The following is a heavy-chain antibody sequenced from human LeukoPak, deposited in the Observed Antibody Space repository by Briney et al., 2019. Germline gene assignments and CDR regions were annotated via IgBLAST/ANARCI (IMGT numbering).Heavy chain of an antibody. CDR2: FSYDGSNK. D-gene: IGHD4-17*01. Sequence: RRPLRPPGTSPGSPLRNFAIHWVRKAPGKGLEWVAIFSYDGSNKYYADSVKGRFTISRDNSKNTLSLQMDSLRAEDTAVYYCARQDYAGTFDIWGQGTAVTVYS. CDR1: GSPLRNFA. J-gene: IGHJ3*02. CDR3: ARQDYAGTFDI. V-gene: IGHV3-30-3*01.